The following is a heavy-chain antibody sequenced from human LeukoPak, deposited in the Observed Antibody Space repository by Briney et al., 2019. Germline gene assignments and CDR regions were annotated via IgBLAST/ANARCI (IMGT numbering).Heavy chain of an antibody. CDR2: ISKSISYI. CDR1: VFIFSDYS. D-gene: IGHD5/OR15-5a*01. Sequence: GGSLRLSCGASVFIFSDYSMNSGRQAPGKGLKAVSSISKSISYIDYADSVKVRFTISRDNAMNSVYMQMKSLTAGDTAVYYSQRDGSSFSRVWYNHYGMDVWGQGTTVTVSS. V-gene: IGHV3-21*06. CDR3: QRDGSSFSRVWYNHYGMDV. J-gene: IGHJ6*02.